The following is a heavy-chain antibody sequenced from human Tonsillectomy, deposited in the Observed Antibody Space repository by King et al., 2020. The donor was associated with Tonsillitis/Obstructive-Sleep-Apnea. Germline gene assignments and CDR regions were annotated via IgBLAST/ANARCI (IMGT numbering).Heavy chain of an antibody. V-gene: IGHV4-34*01. CDR1: GGSFSGYY. Sequence: VQLPQWGAGLLKPSETLSLTCAVYGGSFSGYYWSWIRQPPGKGLEWIGEINHSGSTNYNPSLKSRVTISVDTSKNQFSLKLSSVTAADTAVYYCATKGPIPGIAAAGPTPWFDPWGQGTLVTVSS. CDR3: ATKGPIPGIAAAGPTPWFDP. D-gene: IGHD6-13*01. CDR2: INHSGST. J-gene: IGHJ5*02.